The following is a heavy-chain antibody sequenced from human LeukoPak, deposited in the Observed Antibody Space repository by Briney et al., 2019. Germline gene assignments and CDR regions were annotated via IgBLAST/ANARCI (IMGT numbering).Heavy chain of an antibody. CDR1: GYTFTGYY. J-gene: IGHJ4*02. D-gene: IGHD4-11*01. Sequence: GASVKVSCKASGYTFTGYYMHWVRQAPGQGLEWMGWINPNSGGTNYAQKFQGRVTMTRDPSISTAYMELSSLRSDDTAVYYCARDNYINSPRDYWGQGTLVTVSS. CDR3: ARDNYINSPRDY. V-gene: IGHV1-2*02. CDR2: INPNSGGT.